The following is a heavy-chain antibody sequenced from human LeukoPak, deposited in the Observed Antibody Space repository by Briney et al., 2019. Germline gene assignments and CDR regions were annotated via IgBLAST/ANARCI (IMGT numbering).Heavy chain of an antibody. CDR1: GFTVSSNY. D-gene: IGHD6-13*01. V-gene: IGHV3-66*01. CDR3: VREIAAAH. CDR2: IYSGGST. J-gene: IGHJ4*02. Sequence: GGSLRLSCAASGFTVSSNYMSWVRQAPGKGLEWVSVIYSGGSTYSADSVKGRFTIPRDNTKNSLYLQMTSLRAEDTAVYYCVREIAAAHWGQGTLVTVSS.